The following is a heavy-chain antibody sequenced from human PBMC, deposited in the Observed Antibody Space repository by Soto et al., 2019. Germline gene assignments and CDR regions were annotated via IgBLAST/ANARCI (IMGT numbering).Heavy chain of an antibody. CDR3: ARGLGGSGSYSDY. CDR2: INAGNGNT. Sequence: QVQLVQSGAEVKKPGASVKVSCKASGYTFTCYAMHWVHQAPGQRLERMGWINAGNGNTKYSQKFQGRVTITRDSSASTAYMELSSLRSEDTAVYYCARGLGGSGSYSDYWGQGTLVTVSS. V-gene: IGHV1-3*01. CDR1: GYTFTCYA. J-gene: IGHJ4*02. D-gene: IGHD3-10*01.